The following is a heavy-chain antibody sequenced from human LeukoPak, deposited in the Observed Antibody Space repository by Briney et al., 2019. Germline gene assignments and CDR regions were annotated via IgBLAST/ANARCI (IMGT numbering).Heavy chain of an antibody. D-gene: IGHD5-12*01. CDR2: ISWNSGSI. J-gene: IGHJ4*02. V-gene: IGHV3-9*01. Sequence: PGGSLRLSCAASGFTFDDYAMHWVRQAPGKGLEWVSGISWNSGSIGYADSVKGRFTISRDNAKNSLYLQMNSLRAEDTAVYYCARYVATTHYFDYWGQGTLVTVSA. CDR3: ARYVATTHYFDY. CDR1: GFTFDDYA.